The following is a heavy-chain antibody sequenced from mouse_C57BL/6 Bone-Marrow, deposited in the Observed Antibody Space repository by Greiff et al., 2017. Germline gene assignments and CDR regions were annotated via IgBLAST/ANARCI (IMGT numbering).Heavy chain of an antibody. CDR1: GYNITDSY. D-gene: IGHD2-3*01. CDR3: ATGYYMCPLAY. J-gene: IGHJ3*01. Sequence: QVQLQQSVAELVRPGASVKLSCTASGYNITDSYMNWVKQRPEQGLAWIGRIDPANGNTYYNEQFKGKATMTADKSSNTAYMQLSSLTSEDSAVYYCATGYYMCPLAYGGQGTMVTVSS. V-gene: IGHV1-76*01. CDR2: IDPANGNT.